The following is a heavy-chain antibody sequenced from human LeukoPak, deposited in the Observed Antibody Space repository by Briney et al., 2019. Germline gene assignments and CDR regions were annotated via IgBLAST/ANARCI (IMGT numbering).Heavy chain of an antibody. Sequence: PGRSLRLSCAASGFTFSSYAMHWVRQAPGKGLEWVAVISYDGSNKYYADSVKGRFTISRDNSKNTLYLQMNSLRAEDTAVYYCARGYCSSTSRYYYYFYGMDVWGQGTTVTVSS. J-gene: IGHJ6*02. CDR1: GFTFSSYA. CDR3: ARGYCSSTSRYYYYFYGMDV. D-gene: IGHD2-2*01. V-gene: IGHV3-30*04. CDR2: ISYDGSNK.